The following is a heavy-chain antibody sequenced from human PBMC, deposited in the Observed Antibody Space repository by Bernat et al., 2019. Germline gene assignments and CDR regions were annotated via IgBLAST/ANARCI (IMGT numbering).Heavy chain of an antibody. CDR1: GFTFSSYA. V-gene: IGHV3-23*01. Sequence: EVQLLESGGGLVQPGGSLRLSCAASGFTFSSYAMSWVRQAPGKGLEWVSAISGSGGSTYYADSVKGRFTISRDNSKNTLYLQMNSLRAEDTAVYYCARDPQGSSWYFRILDYYYGMDVWGQGTTVTVSS. J-gene: IGHJ6*02. CDR3: ARDPQGSSWYFRILDYYYGMDV. D-gene: IGHD6-13*01. CDR2: ISGSGGST.